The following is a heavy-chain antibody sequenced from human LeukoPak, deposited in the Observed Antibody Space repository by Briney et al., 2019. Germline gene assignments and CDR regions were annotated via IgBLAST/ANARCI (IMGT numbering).Heavy chain of an antibody. CDR3: AKPKIKWFGELVWFFDY. CDR2: ISYDGSNK. D-gene: IGHD3-10*01. V-gene: IGHV3-30*18. Sequence: GGSLRLSCAASGFIFSSYGMHWVRQAPGKGLEWVAVISYDGSNKYYADSVKGRFTISRDNSKNTLYLQMNSLRAEDTAVYYCAKPKIKWFGELVWFFDYWGQGTLVTVSS. J-gene: IGHJ4*02. CDR1: GFIFSSYG.